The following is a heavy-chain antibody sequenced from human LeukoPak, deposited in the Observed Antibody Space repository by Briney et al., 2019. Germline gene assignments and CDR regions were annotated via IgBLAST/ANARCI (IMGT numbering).Heavy chain of an antibody. Sequence: SETLSLTCTVSGGSISSSSYYWGWIRQPPGKELEWIGSIYYSGSTYYNPSLKSRVTISVDTSKNQFSLKLSSVTAADTAVYYCASARNYGGNSIVYFDYWGQGTLVTVSS. CDR2: IYYSGST. CDR3: ASARNYGGNSIVYFDY. D-gene: IGHD4-23*01. J-gene: IGHJ4*02. V-gene: IGHV4-39*07. CDR1: GGSISSSSYY.